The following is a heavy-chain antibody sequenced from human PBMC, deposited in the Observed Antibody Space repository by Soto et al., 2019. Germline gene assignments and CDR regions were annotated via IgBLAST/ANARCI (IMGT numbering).Heavy chain of an antibody. D-gene: IGHD3-3*01. J-gene: IGHJ4*02. CDR2: INSDGSTT. Sequence: EVQLVESGGGLVQPGGSLRLSCAASGFIFSSYWMHWVRQAPGKGLVWVSRINSDGSTTNYPDSVKGRFTISRDNAKNTLYIHIHSRRAADTSVDYCSRDSRGGLDYWGRGTLATVSS. V-gene: IGHV3-74*01. CDR1: GFIFSSYW. CDR3: SRDSRGGLDY.